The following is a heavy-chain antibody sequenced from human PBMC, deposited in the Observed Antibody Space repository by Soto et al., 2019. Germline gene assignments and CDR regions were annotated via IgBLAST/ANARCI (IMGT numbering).Heavy chain of an antibody. CDR1: GYNITELY. J-gene: IGHJ4*02. CDR2: FDAEDGER. V-gene: IGHV1-24*01. Sequence: ASVKGSCKSSGYNITELYMHCVRQAPEKGLEWMGGFDAEDGERIYAQKFQDRVTMTEDRSTQTAYMELSSLRSEDTAVYYCATRRYDFWSGYYLYDYWGQGTLVTVSS. CDR3: ATRRYDFWSGYYLYDY. D-gene: IGHD3-3*01.